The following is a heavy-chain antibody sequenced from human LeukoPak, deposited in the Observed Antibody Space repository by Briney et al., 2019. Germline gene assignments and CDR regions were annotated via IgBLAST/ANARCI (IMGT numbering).Heavy chain of an antibody. V-gene: IGHV3-7*01. D-gene: IGHD6-19*01. J-gene: IGHJ4*02. Sequence: PGGSLRLSCAASRYTFSSYWMSWVRQAPGKGLEWVANIKQDGSEKYYVDSVKGRFTISRDNAKNSLYLQMNSLRAEDTAVYYCARDRDSSGWYVGPTYFDYWGQGTLVTVSS. CDR2: IKQDGSEK. CDR3: ARDRDSSGWYVGPTYFDY. CDR1: RYTFSSYW.